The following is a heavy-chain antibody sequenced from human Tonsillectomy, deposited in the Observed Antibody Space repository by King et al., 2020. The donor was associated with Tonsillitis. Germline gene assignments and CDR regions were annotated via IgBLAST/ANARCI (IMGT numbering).Heavy chain of an antibody. D-gene: IGHD3-22*01. J-gene: IGHJ4*02. CDR1: GYSFISYG. CDR2: INVYNGNT. CDR3: ARAFNYYDSSGYLFYFDF. V-gene: IGHV1-18*04. Sequence: VQLVESGAEMKKPGASVRVSCKGFGYSFISYGITWVRQAPGQGPEWMGWINVYNGNTKYAQKFQDRVTMTTDTSTNTAYMDLRSLGSDDTAMYYCARAFNYYDSSGYLFYFDFWGQGTLVTVSS.